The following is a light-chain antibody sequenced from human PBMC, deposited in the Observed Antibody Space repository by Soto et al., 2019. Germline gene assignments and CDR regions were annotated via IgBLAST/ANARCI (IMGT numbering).Light chain of an antibody. V-gene: IGLV1-44*01. J-gene: IGLJ1*01. CDR3: ASWDNSLNGLYV. Sequence: QSVLTQPPSASGTPGQRVTISCSGSSSNIGSHPVNWYQQLPGTAPKLLLYGDNQRPPGVPDRFSASKSGASASLAISGLQSEDEATYYCASWDNSLNGLYVFGAGTKVTVL. CDR1: SSNIGSHP. CDR2: GDN.